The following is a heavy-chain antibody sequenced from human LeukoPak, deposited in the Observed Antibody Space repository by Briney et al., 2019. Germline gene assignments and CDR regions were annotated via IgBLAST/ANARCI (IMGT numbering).Heavy chain of an antibody. J-gene: IGHJ4*02. Sequence: ASVKVSCKASGYTFTSYYMHWVRQAPRQGLEWMGIINPSGGSTGYAQKFQGRVTMTRDMSTSTVYMELSSLRSEDTAVYYCGRGGGGYNHDYWGQGTLVTVSS. CDR3: GRGGGGYNHDY. D-gene: IGHD5-24*01. CDR2: INPSGGST. CDR1: GYTFTSYY. V-gene: IGHV1-46*01.